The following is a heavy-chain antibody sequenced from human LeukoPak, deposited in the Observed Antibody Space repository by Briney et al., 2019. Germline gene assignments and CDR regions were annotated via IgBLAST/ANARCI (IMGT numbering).Heavy chain of an antibody. CDR1: GFTFSSYA. V-gene: IGHV3-23*01. CDR2: LSGSGGST. CDR3: ATGRTIVVVPAAMPDY. Sequence: GGSLRLSCAASGFTFSSYAMSWVRQAPGKGLEWVSALSGSGGSTYYADYVKGRFTNARDNSKNTLYLQMNNLRADDTAVYYCATGRTIVVVPAAMPDYWGQGTLVTVSS. D-gene: IGHD2-2*01. J-gene: IGHJ4*02.